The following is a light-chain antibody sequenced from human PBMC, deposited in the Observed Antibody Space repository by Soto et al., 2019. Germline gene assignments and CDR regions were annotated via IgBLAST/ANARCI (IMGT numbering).Light chain of an antibody. J-gene: IGKJ3*01. CDR3: QQRSNWRFT. V-gene: IGKV3-11*01. CDR1: QSVSSY. CDR2: DVS. Sequence: EIVSTQSPATLSLSPGERATLSCRASQSVSSYLAWYQQKPGQAPRLLIYDVSNRATGIPARFSGSGSGTDFTLTISSLEPEDFAVYYCQQRSNWRFTFGPGTKVDIK.